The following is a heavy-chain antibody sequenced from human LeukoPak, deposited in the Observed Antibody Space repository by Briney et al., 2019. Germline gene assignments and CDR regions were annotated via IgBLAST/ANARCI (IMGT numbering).Heavy chain of an antibody. V-gene: IGHV3-9*01. CDR1: GFTFDDYA. D-gene: IGHD3-22*01. CDR2: ISWNSGSI. Sequence: PGRSLRLSCAASGFTFDDYAMHWVRQAPGTGLEWVSGISWNSGSIGYADSVKGRFTISRDNAKNSLYLQMNSLRAEDTALYYCGRSPLGGASDYDSSGYYSIWGQGTLVTVSP. CDR3: GRSPLGGASDYDSSGYYSI. J-gene: IGHJ4*02.